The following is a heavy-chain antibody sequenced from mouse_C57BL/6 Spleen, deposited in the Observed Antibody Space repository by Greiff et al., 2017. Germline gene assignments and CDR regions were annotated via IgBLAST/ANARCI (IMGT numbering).Heavy chain of an antibody. CDR2: INPSNGDT. CDR3: AKEVYDYDEYWYFDI. V-gene: IGHV1-53*01. D-gene: IGHD2-4*01. J-gene: IGHJ1*03. Sequence: QVQLQQPGTELVKPGASVQLSCKASGYTFTSYWIQWVKQRPGQGLEWIGNINPSNGDTNYNEKFKNKATLTVDKSSSTAYMQLSSLTSEDSAVYFCAKEVYDYDEYWYFDIWGTGTTVTVSS. CDR1: GYTFTSYW.